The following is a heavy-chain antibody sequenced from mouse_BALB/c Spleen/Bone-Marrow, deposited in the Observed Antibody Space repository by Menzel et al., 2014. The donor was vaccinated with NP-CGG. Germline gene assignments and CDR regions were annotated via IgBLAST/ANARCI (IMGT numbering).Heavy chain of an antibody. D-gene: IGHD2-1*01. CDR1: GYTFTSYW. J-gene: IGHJ4*01. CDR3: ARTYGNYGGVDY. Sequence: VMLVESGAELARPGTSVKLSCKASGYTFTSYWMQWVKQRPGQGLEWIGAIYPGDGDTRYTQRFKGKATLAADKSSSTAYMQFSSLASEDSAVYYCARTYGNYGGVDYWGQGTSVTVSS. V-gene: IGHV1-87*01. CDR2: IYPGDGDT.